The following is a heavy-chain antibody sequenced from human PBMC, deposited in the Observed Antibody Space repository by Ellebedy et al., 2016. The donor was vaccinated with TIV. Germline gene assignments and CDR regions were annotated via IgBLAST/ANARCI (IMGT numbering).Heavy chain of an antibody. D-gene: IGHD3-16*01. CDR2: INAGSGNT. CDR3: ALDVRY. V-gene: IGHV1-3*01. CDR1: GYTFTSYA. Sequence: ASVKVSCXASGYTFTSYAMHWVRQAPGQRLEWMGWINAGSGNTKYSQKFQGRVTITRDTSASTAYMELSSLRSEDTAVYYCALDVRYWGQGTLVTVSS. J-gene: IGHJ4*02.